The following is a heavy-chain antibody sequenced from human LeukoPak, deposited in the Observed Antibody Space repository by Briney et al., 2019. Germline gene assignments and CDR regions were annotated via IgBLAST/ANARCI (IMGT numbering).Heavy chain of an antibody. J-gene: IGHJ4*02. CDR3: ARYSYGILDY. CDR1: GGSISSGGYY. D-gene: IGHD5-18*01. Sequence: SETLSFTCTVSGGSISSGGYYWSWIRQHPGKGLEWIGYIYYSGSTYYNPSLKSRVTISVDTSKNQFSQKLSSVTAADTAVYYCARYSYGILDYWGQGTLVTVSS. V-gene: IGHV4-31*03. CDR2: IYYSGST.